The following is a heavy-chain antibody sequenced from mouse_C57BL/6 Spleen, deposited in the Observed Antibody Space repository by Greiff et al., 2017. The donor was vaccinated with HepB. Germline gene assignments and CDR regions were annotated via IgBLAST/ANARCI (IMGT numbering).Heavy chain of an antibody. J-gene: IGHJ1*03. CDR2: ISYDGSN. Sequence: ESGPGLVKPSQSLSLTCSVTGYSITSGSYWNWIRQFPGNKLEWMGYISYDGSNKYNPSLKNRISITRDTSKNQFFLKLNSVTTEDTATYYCAREGNYYGTPWYFDVWGTGTTVTVSS. CDR1: GYSITSGSY. CDR3: AREGNYYGTPWYFDV. V-gene: IGHV3-6*01. D-gene: IGHD1-1*01.